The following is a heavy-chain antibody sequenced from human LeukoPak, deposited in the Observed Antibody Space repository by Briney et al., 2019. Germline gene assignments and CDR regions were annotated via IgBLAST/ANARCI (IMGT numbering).Heavy chain of an antibody. CDR2: ISGYNGYT. CDR1: GYTXISYG. Sequence: ASVKVSCKAFGYTXISYGVTWVRQAPGQGLEWMGWISGYNGYTNYAQNFQDRVTMTTDTSTNTAYMELRSLRSDDTAVYYCARSGYCTNGVCYRKHNRLDPWGQGTLVTVSP. D-gene: IGHD2-8*01. V-gene: IGHV1-18*01. J-gene: IGHJ5*02. CDR3: ARSGYCTNGVCYRKHNRLDP.